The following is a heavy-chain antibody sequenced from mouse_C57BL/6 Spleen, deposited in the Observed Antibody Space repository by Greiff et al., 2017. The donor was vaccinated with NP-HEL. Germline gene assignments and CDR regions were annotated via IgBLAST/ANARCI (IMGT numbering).Heavy chain of an antibody. Sequence: QVQLQQSGAELAKPGASVKLSCKASGYTFTSYWMHWVKQRPGQGLEWIGYINPSSGYTKYNQKFKDKATLTADKSSSTAYMQLSSLTYEDSAVYYCARGDYGSSPWFAYWGQGTLVTVSA. V-gene: IGHV1-7*01. CDR1: GYTFTSYW. D-gene: IGHD1-1*01. CDR3: ARGDYGSSPWFAY. CDR2: INPSSGYT. J-gene: IGHJ3*01.